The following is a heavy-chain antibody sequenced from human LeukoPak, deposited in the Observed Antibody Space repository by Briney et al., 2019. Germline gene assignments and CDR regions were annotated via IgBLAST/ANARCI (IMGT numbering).Heavy chain of an antibody. V-gene: IGHV3-23*01. D-gene: IGHD3-9*01. Sequence: PGGSLRLSCAASGFTFSNYGMSWVRQAPGKGLEWVSGFSGSGGGTYYADSVKGRITISRDSSKNTLYLQMNSLRAEDTAVYYCAKYGDILTGYPYYFDYWGQGTLVTVSS. CDR1: GFTFSNYG. CDR3: AKYGDILTGYPYYFDY. CDR2: FSGSGGGT. J-gene: IGHJ4*02.